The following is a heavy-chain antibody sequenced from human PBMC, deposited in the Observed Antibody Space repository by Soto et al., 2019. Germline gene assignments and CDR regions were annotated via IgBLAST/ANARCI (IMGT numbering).Heavy chain of an antibody. D-gene: IGHD4-4*01. Sequence: QVQLVQSGAEVKKPGASVKVSCKASGYTFTSYYMHWLRQAPGQGLEWMGIINPSGGSTFYAQNFKGRFTMTRDTSTRTVYMELSSLRSEETAVYYCARGMTTVTSDAFDIWGQGTMVTVSS. CDR1: GYTFTSYY. CDR3: ARGMTTVTSDAFDI. V-gene: IGHV1-46*01. J-gene: IGHJ3*02. CDR2: INPSGGST.